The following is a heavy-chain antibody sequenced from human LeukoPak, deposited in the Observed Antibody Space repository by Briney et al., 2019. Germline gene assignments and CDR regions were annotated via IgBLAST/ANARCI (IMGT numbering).Heavy chain of an antibody. J-gene: IGHJ4*02. Sequence: GGSLRLFCAASGFTFCRYWTLWVRQAPGKGLVWVSRINSGGSSTSYADSVKGRFTISRDNAKNTLYLQMNSLRAEDTAVYYCTRDRAGSRYDFDYGGQGTLVTVSS. CDR2: INSGGSST. CDR3: TRDRAGSRYDFDY. D-gene: IGHD5-12*01. V-gene: IGHV3-74*01. CDR1: GFTFCRYW.